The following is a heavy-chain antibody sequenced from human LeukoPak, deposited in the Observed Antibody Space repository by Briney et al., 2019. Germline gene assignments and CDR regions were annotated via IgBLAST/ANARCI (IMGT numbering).Heavy chain of an antibody. V-gene: IGHV1-8*01. CDR1: GYTFTSYD. D-gene: IGHD3-3*01. CDR3: ARATTFWSGYYNWFDP. J-gene: IGHJ5*02. Sequence: ASVKVSCKASGYTFTSYDINWVRQATGRGLEWMGWMNPNSGNTGYAQKFQGRVTITRNTSISTAYMELSSLRSEDTAVYYCARATTFWSGYYNWFDPWGQGTLVTVSS. CDR2: MNPNSGNT.